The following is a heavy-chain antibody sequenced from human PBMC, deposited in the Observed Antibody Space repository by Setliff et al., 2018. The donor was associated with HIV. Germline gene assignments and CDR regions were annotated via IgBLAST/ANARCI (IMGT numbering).Heavy chain of an antibody. CDR1: GGSISSSSYY. CDR2: IYYSGST. J-gene: IGHJ6*02. Sequence: NPSETLSLTCTVSGGSISSSSYYWGWIRQPPEKGLEWIGSIYYSGSTFYNPSLKSRVTISVDTSKNQFSLNLTSVTAADTAVYYCAQLTPRTHYFYGMDVWGQGTTVTSP. CDR3: AQLTPRTHYFYGMDV. V-gene: IGHV4-39*07.